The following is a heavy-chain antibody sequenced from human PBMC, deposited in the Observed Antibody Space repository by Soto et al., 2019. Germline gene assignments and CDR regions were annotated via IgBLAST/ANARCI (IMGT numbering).Heavy chain of an antibody. J-gene: IGHJ4*02. CDR2: ISWNSGTI. CDR3: AKDRTGSAYYFDY. V-gene: IGHV3-9*01. Sequence: EVQLVESGGGLVQPGRSLRLSWAASGFTFDDYAMHWVRQAPGKGLGWVSGISWNSGTIGYADSVKGRFTISRDNAKNSLYLQMNSLRAEDTALYYCAKDRTGSAYYFDYWGQGTLVTVSS. CDR1: GFTFDDYA. D-gene: IGHD3-16*01.